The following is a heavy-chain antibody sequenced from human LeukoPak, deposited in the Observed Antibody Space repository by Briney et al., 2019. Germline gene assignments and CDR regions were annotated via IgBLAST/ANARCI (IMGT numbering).Heavy chain of an antibody. V-gene: IGHV4-61*08. CDR2: IYYSGST. CDR1: GGSISSGGYS. CDR3: ARVIVPAATIYYYGMDV. D-gene: IGHD2-2*01. Sequence: SQTLSLTCAVSGGSISSGGYSWSWIRQPPGKGLEWIGYIYYSGSTNYNPSLKSRVTISVDTSKNQFSLKLSSVTAADTAVYYCARVIVPAATIYYYGMDVWGQGTTVTVSS. J-gene: IGHJ6*02.